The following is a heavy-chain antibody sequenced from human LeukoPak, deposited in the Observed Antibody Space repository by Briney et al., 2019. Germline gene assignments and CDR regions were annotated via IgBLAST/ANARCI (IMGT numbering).Heavy chain of an antibody. Sequence: GGSLRLSCAASGFTFDDYGMSWVRQAPGKGLEWVSGINWNGGSTGYADSVKGRFTISRDNAKNSLYLQMNSLRAEDTAVYYCAKRSAGSYYNGPDYWGQGTLVTVSS. CDR2: INWNGGST. CDR3: AKRSAGSYYNGPDY. D-gene: IGHD3-10*01. V-gene: IGHV3-20*04. J-gene: IGHJ4*02. CDR1: GFTFDDYG.